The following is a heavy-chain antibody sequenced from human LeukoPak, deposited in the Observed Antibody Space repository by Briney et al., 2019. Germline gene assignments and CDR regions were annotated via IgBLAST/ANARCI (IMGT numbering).Heavy chain of an antibody. D-gene: IGHD3-10*01. J-gene: IGHJ4*02. V-gene: IGHV3-21*01. CDR2: ISSSSSYI. Sequence: GGSLRLSCAASGFTFSSYSMNWVRQAPGKGLEWVSSISSSSSYIYYADSVKGRFTISRDNAKNSLHLQMNSLRAEDTAVYYCARNYYGSGSYGNWGQGTLVTVSS. CDR1: GFTFSSYS. CDR3: ARNYYGSGSYGN.